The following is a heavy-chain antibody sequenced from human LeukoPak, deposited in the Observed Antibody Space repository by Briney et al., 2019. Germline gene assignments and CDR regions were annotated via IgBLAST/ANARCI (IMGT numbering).Heavy chain of an antibody. CDR1: GYTFTSYD. CDR3: ARVFHLRYFDWLTPYGMDV. V-gene: IGHV1-8*01. J-gene: IGHJ6*02. Sequence: GASVKVSCKASGYTFTSYDINWVRQAPGQGLEWMGWMNPNSGNTGYAQKFQGRVTMTRNTSISTAYMELSSLRSEDTAVYYCARVFHLRYFDWLTPYGMDVWGQGTTVTVSS. D-gene: IGHD3-9*01. CDR2: MNPNSGNT.